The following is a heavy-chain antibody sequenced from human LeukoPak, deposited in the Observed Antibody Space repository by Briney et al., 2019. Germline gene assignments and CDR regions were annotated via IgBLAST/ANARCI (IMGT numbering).Heavy chain of an antibody. D-gene: IGHD3-22*01. V-gene: IGHV1-69*13. CDR1: GGTFSSYA. J-gene: IGHJ6*02. CDR3: ARARDTATMAHLMIVVGNPVGYGMDV. CDR2: IIPIFGTA. Sequence: ASVKVSCKASGGTFSSYAVSWVRQAPGQGLEWMGGIIPIFGTANYAQKFQGRVTITADESTSTAYMELSSLRSEDTAVYYCARARDTATMAHLMIVVGNPVGYGMDVWGQGTTVTVSS.